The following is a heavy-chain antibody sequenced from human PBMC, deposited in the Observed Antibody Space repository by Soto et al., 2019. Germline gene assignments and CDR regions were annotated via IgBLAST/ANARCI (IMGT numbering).Heavy chain of an antibody. CDR2: IYYSGST. CDR1: GGSISSSSYY. CDR3: ARHSSSVWGGNNFDY. Sequence: SETLSLTCTVSGGSISSSSYYWGWIRQPPGKGLEWIGSIYYSGSTYYNPSLKSRVTISVDTSKNQFSLKLSSVTAADTAVYYCARHSSSVWGGNNFDYWGQGTLVNVSS. D-gene: IGHD6-6*01. V-gene: IGHV4-39*01. J-gene: IGHJ4*02.